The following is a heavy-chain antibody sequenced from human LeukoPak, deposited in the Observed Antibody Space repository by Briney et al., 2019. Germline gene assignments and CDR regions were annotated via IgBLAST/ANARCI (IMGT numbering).Heavy chain of an antibody. CDR1: GGSISSYY. D-gene: IGHD6-19*01. J-gene: IGHJ6*02. CDR2: IYTSGST. Sequence: SETLSLTCTVSGGSISSYYWSGIRQPAGKGLEWIGRIYTSGSTNYNPSLKSRVTMSVDTSKNQFSLKLSSVTAADTAVYYCARDKRGSGWPKESNYYYYGMDVWGQGTTVTVSS. CDR3: ARDKRGSGWPKESNYYYYGMDV. V-gene: IGHV4-4*07.